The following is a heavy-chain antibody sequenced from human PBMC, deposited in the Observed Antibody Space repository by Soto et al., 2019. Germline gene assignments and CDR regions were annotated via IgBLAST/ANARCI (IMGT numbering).Heavy chain of an antibody. Sequence: GESLKISCKGSGYSFTSYWIGWVRQMPGKGLEWMGIIYPGDSDTRYSPSFQGQVTISADKSISTAYLQWSSLKASDTAMYYCARHQGKYYYDSSGYERPYYYYYGMAVWGEGTTVTVPS. J-gene: IGHJ6*04. CDR1: GYSFTSYW. CDR2: IYPGDSDT. V-gene: IGHV5-51*01. D-gene: IGHD3-22*01. CDR3: ARHQGKYYYDSSGYERPYYYYYGMAV.